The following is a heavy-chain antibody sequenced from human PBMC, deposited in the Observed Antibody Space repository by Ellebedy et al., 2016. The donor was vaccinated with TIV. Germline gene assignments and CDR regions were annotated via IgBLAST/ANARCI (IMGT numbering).Heavy chain of an antibody. V-gene: IGHV3-48*03. D-gene: IGHD1-26*01. CDR3: LRNMRATRGRFAFDI. Sequence: GESLKISCAASGFTFSNYEMNSVRQAPGKGLELVSYIGSSGSPMNYADSVKCRFTISRDNANNSLYLQMNSLRAEYTAVYDCLRNMRATRGRFAFDIWGQGTIVTVSS. CDR1: GFTFSNYE. CDR2: IGSSGSPM. J-gene: IGHJ3*02.